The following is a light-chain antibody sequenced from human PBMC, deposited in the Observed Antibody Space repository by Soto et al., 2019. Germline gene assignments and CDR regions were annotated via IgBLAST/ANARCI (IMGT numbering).Light chain of an antibody. CDR1: QCVSGY. CDR3: QQRSNWPLT. CDR2: DAS. Sequence: EIVLTQSPATLSLSPGERATLSCRTSQCVSGYLAWYQQKPVQAPRLLIYDASNRATGIPARFSGSGSGTDFTLTISSLEPEDFAVYYCQQRSNWPLTFGGGTKVDIK. J-gene: IGKJ4*01. V-gene: IGKV3-11*01.